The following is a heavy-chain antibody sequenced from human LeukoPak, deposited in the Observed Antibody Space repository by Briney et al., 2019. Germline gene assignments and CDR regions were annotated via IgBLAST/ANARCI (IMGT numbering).Heavy chain of an antibody. Sequence: ASVKVSCKASGGTFSSYAISWVRQVPGQGLEWMGGIIPIFGTANYAQKFQGRVTITADESTSTAYMELSSLRSEDTAVYYCARANSYGYVVDYWGQGTLVTVPS. CDR2: IIPIFGTA. D-gene: IGHD5-18*01. J-gene: IGHJ4*02. V-gene: IGHV1-69*13. CDR3: ARANSYGYVVDY. CDR1: GGTFSSYA.